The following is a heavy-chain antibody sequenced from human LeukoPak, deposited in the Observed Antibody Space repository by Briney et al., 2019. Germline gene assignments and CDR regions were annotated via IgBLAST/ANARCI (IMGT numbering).Heavy chain of an antibody. J-gene: IGHJ4*02. V-gene: IGHV4-4*07. D-gene: IGHD4-23*01. Sequence: SETLSLTCIVSAGSISSYYGRWIRQPAGTGLEWIGRIYTSGSTNYNPSLKSRVTMSVDTSKNQFSLKLSSVTAADTAVYYCASHGGTLDYWGQGTLVTVSS. CDR2: IYTSGST. CDR3: ASHGGTLDY. CDR1: AGSISSYY.